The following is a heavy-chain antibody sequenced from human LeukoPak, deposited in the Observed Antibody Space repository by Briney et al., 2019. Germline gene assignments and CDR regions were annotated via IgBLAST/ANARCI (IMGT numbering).Heavy chain of an antibody. Sequence: GSSVKVSCKASGGIFSNYAISWVRQAPGQGLEWMGGIIPIFGTTNYAQKFQGRVTITADESTSTAYMVLSSLRSEDTAVYYCAREPEWGLFDPWGQGTLVTVSS. CDR2: IIPIFGTT. V-gene: IGHV1-69*01. CDR3: AREPEWGLFDP. J-gene: IGHJ5*02. D-gene: IGHD1-26*01. CDR1: GGIFSNYA.